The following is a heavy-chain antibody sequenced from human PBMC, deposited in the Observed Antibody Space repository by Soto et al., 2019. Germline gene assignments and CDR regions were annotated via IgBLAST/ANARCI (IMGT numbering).Heavy chain of an antibody. J-gene: IGHJ4*02. CDR3: ARGGELLTPFDY. D-gene: IGHD1-26*01. V-gene: IGHV3-7*01. CDR2: IKQDGSEK. CDR1: GFTFSSYG. Sequence: GSLRLSCAASGFTFSSYGMHWVRQAPGKGLEWVANIKQDGSEKDYVDSVKGRFTISRDNAKNSLYLQMNSLRAEDTAVYYCARGGELLTPFDYWGLGTLVTVSS.